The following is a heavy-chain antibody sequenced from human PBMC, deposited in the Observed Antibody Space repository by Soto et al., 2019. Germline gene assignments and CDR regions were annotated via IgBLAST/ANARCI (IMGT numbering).Heavy chain of an antibody. CDR3: VRDVGNFYDNSPTGQFEF. J-gene: IGHJ4*02. Sequence: SETLSLTCAVSGLSITSSLWWSWVRQPPGKGLEWIGEIHHSGSTHYQPSLKSRVTISVDKSKNQFSRKLNPVNAAGTAGYYHVRDVGNFYDNSPTGQFEFWGQGTRVTVSS. CDR1: GLSITSSLW. V-gene: IGHV4-4*02. CDR2: IHHSGST. D-gene: IGHD3-22*01.